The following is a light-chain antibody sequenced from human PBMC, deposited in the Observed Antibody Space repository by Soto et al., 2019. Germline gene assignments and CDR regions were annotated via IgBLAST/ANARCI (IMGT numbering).Light chain of an antibody. CDR1: QSVRSDY. V-gene: IGKV3-20*01. Sequence: EIVLTQSPDTLSLSPGQRATLSCRASQSVRSDYFAWYQQKPGQAPRVIIFGVSTRATGVPDRFSGSGSGTDFTLTISRLEPEDFALCYCQQYGNSPLTFGGGTKVEIK. CDR3: QQYGNSPLT. J-gene: IGKJ4*01. CDR2: GVS.